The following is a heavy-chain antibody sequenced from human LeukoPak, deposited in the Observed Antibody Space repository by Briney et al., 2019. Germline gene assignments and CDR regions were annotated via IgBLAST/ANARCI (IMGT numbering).Heavy chain of an antibody. J-gene: IGHJ4*02. CDR3: AREGSGSFYLSSHLDY. Sequence: GGSLRLSCAASGFTFISYAMHWVRRAPGKGLEWVAVISYDGSNKFYADSVKGRFTISRDSSKNTLYLQMNSLRPEDTAVYYCAREGSGSFYLSSHLDYWGQGTLVTVSS. D-gene: IGHD1-26*01. V-gene: IGHV3-30*04. CDR1: GFTFISYA. CDR2: ISYDGSNK.